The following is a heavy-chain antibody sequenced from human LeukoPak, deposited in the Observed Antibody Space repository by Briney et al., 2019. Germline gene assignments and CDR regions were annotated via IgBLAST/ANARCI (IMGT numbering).Heavy chain of an antibody. V-gene: IGHV1-69*01. J-gene: IGHJ4*02. CDR1: GGTFISSA. D-gene: IGHD3-22*01. CDR3: ARELLPGGFADY. Sequence: GSSVKVSCKASGGTFISSAISWVRQAPGQGLEWIGRIIPIFHTSTYPPKFQGRLTITADESTNTAYMELSSLRSDDTAIYYCARELLPGGFADYWGQGTLVTVSS. CDR2: IIPIFHTS.